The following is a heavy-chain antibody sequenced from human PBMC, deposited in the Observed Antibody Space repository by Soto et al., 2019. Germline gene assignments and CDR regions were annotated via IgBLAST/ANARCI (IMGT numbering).Heavy chain of an antibody. CDR1: GFSVSTSH. Sequence: GGSLRLSCAAAGFSVSTSHISWVRQAPGKGLEWVSVIYSGGSTYSADSVKGRFTISRDNSKNTLYLQMNSLRAEDTAVYYCAKRTVGWYFDLWGRGTLVTVSS. J-gene: IGHJ2*01. CDR2: IYSGGST. D-gene: IGHD4-17*01. CDR3: AKRTVGWYFDL. V-gene: IGHV3-53*01.